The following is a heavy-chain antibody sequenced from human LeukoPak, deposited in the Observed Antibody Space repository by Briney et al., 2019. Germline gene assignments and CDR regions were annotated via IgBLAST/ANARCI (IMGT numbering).Heavy chain of an antibody. CDR1: GYSFTSYW. J-gene: IGHJ3*02. CDR3: ARRIWGLGNDILTGYYGAAFDI. CDR2: IYPGDSDT. V-gene: IGHV5-51*01. Sequence: AGESLKISCKGSGYSFTSYWIGWVRQMPGKGLEWMRIIYPGDSDTRYSPSFQGQVTISADKSISTAYLQWSSLKASDTAMYCCARRIWGLGNDILTGYYGAAFDIWGQGTMVTVSS. D-gene: IGHD3-9*01.